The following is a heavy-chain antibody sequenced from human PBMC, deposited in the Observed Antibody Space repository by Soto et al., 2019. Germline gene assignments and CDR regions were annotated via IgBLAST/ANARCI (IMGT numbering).Heavy chain of an antibody. V-gene: IGHV3-11*01. D-gene: IGHD7-27*01. CDR3: ARENWGKGDY. J-gene: IGHJ4*02. CDR1: GFSFNVYW. CDR2: IDNLNMYI. Sequence: QVRLVESGGGLVKPGGSLRLSCAASGFSFNVYWMSWIRQAPGKGLEWVSSIDNLNMYIYYADSVKGRFTIFRDNANGLLYLQMDSLRPDDTGVYYCARENWGKGDYWGPGTVVTVSS.